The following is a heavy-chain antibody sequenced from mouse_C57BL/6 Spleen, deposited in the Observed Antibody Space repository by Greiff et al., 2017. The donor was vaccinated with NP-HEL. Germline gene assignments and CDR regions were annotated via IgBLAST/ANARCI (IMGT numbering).Heavy chain of an antibody. CDR1: GYTFTGYW. V-gene: IGHV1-9*01. J-gene: IGHJ3*01. CDR3: AREGIYYYGSSPLFAY. CDR2: ILPGSGST. D-gene: IGHD1-1*01. Sequence: VKLMESGAELMKPGASVKLSCKATGYTFTGYWIEWVKQRPGHGLEWIGEILPGSGSTNYNEKFKGKATFTADTSSNTAYMQLSSLTTEDSAIYYCAREGIYYYGSSPLFAYWGQGTLVTVSA.